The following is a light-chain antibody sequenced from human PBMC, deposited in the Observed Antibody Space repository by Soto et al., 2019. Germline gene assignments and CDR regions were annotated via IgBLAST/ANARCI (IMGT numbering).Light chain of an antibody. V-gene: IGLV4-69*01. CDR2: LNSDGSH. CDR3: QTWGSGIVV. CDR1: SGHSNYA. Sequence: QPVLTQSPSASASLGASVELTCTLSSGHSNYAIAWHQQQSEKGPRYLMKLNSDGSHSKGDGIPDRFSGSSSGAERYLTISSLQSEDEADYYCQTWGSGIVVFGGGTKLTVL. J-gene: IGLJ2*01.